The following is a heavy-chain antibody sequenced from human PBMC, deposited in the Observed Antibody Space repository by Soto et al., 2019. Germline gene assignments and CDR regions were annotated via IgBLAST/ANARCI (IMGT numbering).Heavy chain of an antibody. V-gene: IGHV4-4*07. CDR2: IFSSVIT. CDR3: AREGSYSAYNFAHGIQLWSFDF. J-gene: IGHJ4*02. D-gene: IGHD5-12*01. Sequence: SETLSLTGTVSGGSINTFYWSWVRQPAGKGLEWIGRIFSSVITSFNPSLESRVAMSVDTSKNHFSLNLSSVTAADMAVYYCAREGSYSAYNFAHGIQLWSFDFWGQGALVTVSS. CDR1: GGSINTFY.